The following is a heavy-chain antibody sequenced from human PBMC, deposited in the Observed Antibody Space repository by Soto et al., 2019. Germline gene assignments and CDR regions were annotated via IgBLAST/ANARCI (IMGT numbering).Heavy chain of an antibody. CDR2: IYYSGSS. V-gene: IGHV4-31*03. D-gene: IGHD2-15*01. J-gene: IGHJ3*02. CDR3: ARDLARGGNAFDI. Sequence: SETLSLTCTVSGGSISSGGYYWSWIRQHPGKGLECIGYIYYSGSSCYNPSLKSRVTISVDTSKNQFSLWLSSVTAADTAVYFCARDLARGGNAFDIWGQGTMVTVSS. CDR1: GGSISSGGYY.